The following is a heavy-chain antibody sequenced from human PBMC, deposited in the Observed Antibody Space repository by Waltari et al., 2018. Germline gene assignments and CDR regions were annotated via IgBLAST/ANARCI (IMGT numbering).Heavy chain of an antibody. CDR3: ARDWSFDYYDSSGYYFDY. Sequence: QVQLVQSGAEVKKTGASVKVSCQASGYTFTSSGIRWVRQAPGQGLGWMGWISAYKGNTNYAQKLEGRVTMTTDTSTSTAYMERRSLRSDDTAVYYCARDWSFDYYDSSGYYFDYWGQGTLVTVSS. J-gene: IGHJ4*02. CDR1: GYTFTSSG. V-gene: IGHV1-18*01. D-gene: IGHD3-22*01. CDR2: ISAYKGNT.